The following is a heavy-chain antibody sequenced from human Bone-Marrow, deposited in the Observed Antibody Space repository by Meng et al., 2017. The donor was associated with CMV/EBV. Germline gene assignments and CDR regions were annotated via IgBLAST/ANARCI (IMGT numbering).Heavy chain of an antibody. D-gene: IGHD3-22*01. Sequence: SETLSLTCAVYGGSFSGYYWSWIRQPPGKGLKWIGEINHSGSTNYNPSLKSRVTISVDTSKNQFSLKLSSVTAADTAVYYCARDLRAVRITMIVEPSPAEPFDYWGQGTLVTVSS. J-gene: IGHJ4*02. CDR1: GGSFSGYY. V-gene: IGHV4-34*01. CDR3: ARDLRAVRITMIVEPSPAEPFDY. CDR2: INHSGST.